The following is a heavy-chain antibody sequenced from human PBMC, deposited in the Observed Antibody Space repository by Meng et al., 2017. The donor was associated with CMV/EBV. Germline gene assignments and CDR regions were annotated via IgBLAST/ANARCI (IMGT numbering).Heavy chain of an antibody. CDR3: ARDGDYSNSLPTKFDP. CDR1: GFTFSSYW. V-gene: IGHV3-74*03. J-gene: IGHJ5*02. D-gene: IGHD6-6*01. Sequence: GESLKTSCAASGFTFSSYWMHWVRQAPGKGLVWVSRINSDGSTTTYADSVKGRFTISRDNAKNTLYLQMNSLRAEDTALYYCARDGDYSNSLPTKFDPWGQGTLVTVSS. CDR2: INSDGSTT.